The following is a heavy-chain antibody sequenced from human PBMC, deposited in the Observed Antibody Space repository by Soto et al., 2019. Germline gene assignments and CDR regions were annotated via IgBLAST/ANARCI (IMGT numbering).Heavy chain of an antibody. D-gene: IGHD6-13*01. CDR1: GFTFSDST. CDR2: IRSKADSYAT. V-gene: IGHV3-73*01. CDR3: TGRQLEN. J-gene: IGHJ4*02. Sequence: EVQLVESGGGLVQPGGSLKLSCAASGFTFSDSTVHWVRQASGKGLEWVGRIRSKADSYATAYAASVKGRFTISRDDSQSTAYLQMSSLKNEDTAVYYCTGRQLENWGQGTLVTVSS.